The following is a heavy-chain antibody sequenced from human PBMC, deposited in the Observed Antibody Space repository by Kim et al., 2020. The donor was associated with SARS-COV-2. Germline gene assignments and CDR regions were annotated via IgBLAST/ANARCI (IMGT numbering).Heavy chain of an antibody. V-gene: IGHV1-18*01. CDR3: ASGQGYSGYDQKEYGMDV. D-gene: IGHD5-12*01. CDR2: ISAYNGNT. Sequence: ASVKVSCKASGYTFTSYGISWVRQAPGQGLEWMGWISAYNGNTNYAQKLQGRVTMTTDTSTSTAYMELRSLRSDDTAVYYCASGQGYSGYDQKEYGMDVWGQGTTVTVSS. CDR1: GYTFTSYG. J-gene: IGHJ6*02.